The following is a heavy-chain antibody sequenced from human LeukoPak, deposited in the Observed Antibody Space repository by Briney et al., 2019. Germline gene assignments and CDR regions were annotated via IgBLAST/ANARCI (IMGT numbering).Heavy chain of an antibody. D-gene: IGHD3-22*01. Sequence: SETLSLTCTVSGGSISSYYWSWIRQPPGKGLEWIGYIYYSGSTNYNPSLKSRVTISVDTSKNQFSLKLSSVTAADTAVYYCAGQGIVRTNYYDSSGYYYEYFDLWGRGTLGNGPS. J-gene: IGHJ2*01. CDR3: AGQGIVRTNYYDSSGYYYEYFDL. CDR2: IYYSGST. V-gene: IGHV4-59*08. CDR1: GGSISSYY.